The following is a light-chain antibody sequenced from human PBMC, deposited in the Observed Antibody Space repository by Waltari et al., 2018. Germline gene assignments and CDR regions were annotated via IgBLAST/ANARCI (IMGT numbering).Light chain of an antibody. V-gene: IGKV2-28*01. J-gene: IGKJ1*01. Sequence: DIVVTQSPLSLPVTPGEPPSISCRSSQCLLHGNGNNYLDWYLQKPGQSPQRLIYLGSKRDSGGPDMFSGSGSGTDFTLGISRVEAEDVGVYYCMQSLQTLWTFGQGTKVEIK. CDR3: MQSLQTLWT. CDR2: LGS. CDR1: QCLLHGNGNNY.